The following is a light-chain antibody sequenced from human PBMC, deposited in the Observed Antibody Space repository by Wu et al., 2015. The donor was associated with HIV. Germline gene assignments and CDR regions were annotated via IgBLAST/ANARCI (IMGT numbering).Light chain of an antibody. CDR2: DAS. CDR3: QQRSNWPIT. V-gene: IGKV3-11*01. Sequence: EIVLTQSPVTLSVSPGDRATLSCRTSQSVNSNLAWYQQRPGQAPRLLIYDASTRATGIPARFSGSGSGTDFTLTISSLEPEDFAVYYCQQRSNWPITFGQGTRLEIK. J-gene: IGKJ5*01. CDR1: QSVNSN.